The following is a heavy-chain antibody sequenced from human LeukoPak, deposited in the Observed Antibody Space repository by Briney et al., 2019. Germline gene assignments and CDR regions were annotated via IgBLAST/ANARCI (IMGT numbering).Heavy chain of an antibody. D-gene: IGHD4-11*01. CDR1: GVSITSYY. CDR3: ARGGLGGITAYSHYLFDY. Sequence: KASETLSLTCTVSGVSITSYYWSWIRQPPGKGLEWVGYIYYSGSTNYNPSRKSRVTISIDTSKNKFSLNLTSVTAADTAVYYCARGGLGGITAYSHYLFDYWGRGTLVTVSS. CDR2: IYYSGST. V-gene: IGHV4-59*08. J-gene: IGHJ4*02.